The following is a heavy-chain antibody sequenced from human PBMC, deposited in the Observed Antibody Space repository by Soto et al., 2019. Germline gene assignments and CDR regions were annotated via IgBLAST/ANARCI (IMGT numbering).Heavy chain of an antibody. V-gene: IGHV3-30*18. J-gene: IGHJ6*02. CDR1: GFTFRSYG. D-gene: IGHD3-10*01. CDR3: AKVSSDRGYYFYGMDV. CDR2: ISYDGSDR. Sequence: QVQLVESGGGVVQPGRSLRLSCAASGFTFRSYGMHWVRQAPGKGQEWVAVISYDGSDRYYADSVKGRFTISRDNSKNTLYLQMNSLRAEDTAVYYCAKVSSDRGYYFYGMDVWGQGTTVTVSS.